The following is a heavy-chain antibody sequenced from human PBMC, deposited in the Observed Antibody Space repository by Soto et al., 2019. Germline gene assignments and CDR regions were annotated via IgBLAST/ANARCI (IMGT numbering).Heavy chain of an antibody. CDR1: GGTFSRHA. Sequence: QVQLVQSGAEVRKPGSSVKVSCKASGGTFSRHAISWVRQAPGQGLEWMGGIIPIFGTANHAQKFQGRVKIIADESTSTVYMELSHLSSEDTAMDYCAGGWGYDYNAYFSAYRGQGTLVILSS. CDR3: AGGWGYDYNAYFSAY. J-gene: IGHJ4*02. D-gene: IGHD3-16*01. V-gene: IGHV1-69*01. CDR2: IIPIFGTA.